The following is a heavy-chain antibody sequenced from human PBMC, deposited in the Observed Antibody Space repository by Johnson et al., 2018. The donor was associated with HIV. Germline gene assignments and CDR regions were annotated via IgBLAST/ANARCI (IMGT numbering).Heavy chain of an antibody. CDR2: IYTGGST. CDR3: AREAYRAFDI. Sequence: VQLVESGGGWVQPGGSLRLSCAASGFTVSSNYMSWVRQAPGKGLEWVSVIYTGGSTKYADSVKGRFTISRDNSKSTLYLQMNSLRAEDTAVYYCAREAYRAFDIWGQGTMVTVSS. V-gene: IGHV3-66*02. CDR1: GFTVSSNY. D-gene: IGHD3-16*01. J-gene: IGHJ3*02.